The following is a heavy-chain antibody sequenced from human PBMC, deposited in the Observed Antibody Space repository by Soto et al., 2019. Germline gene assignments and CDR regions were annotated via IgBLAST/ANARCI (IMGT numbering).Heavy chain of an antibody. J-gene: IGHJ4*02. CDR3: ARNILGGTTDY. V-gene: IGHV1-3*01. D-gene: IGHD1-7*01. CDR2: INAGKGDT. Sequence: VASVKVSCKASGYTFTNHAIHWVRQAPGQGLEWMGWINAGKGDTKYPQRFQVRVTITRDTSASTAYMELSSLRSEDTAVYYCARNILGGTTDYWGPGTLVTVSS. CDR1: GYTFTNHA.